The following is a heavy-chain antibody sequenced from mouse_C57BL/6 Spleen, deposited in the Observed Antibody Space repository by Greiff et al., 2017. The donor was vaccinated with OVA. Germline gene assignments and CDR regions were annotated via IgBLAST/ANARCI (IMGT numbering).Heavy chain of an antibody. Sequence: VQLQQSGPELVKPGASVKISCKASGYTFTDYYMNWVKQSHGQSLEWIGDINPNNGGTSYNQKFKGKATLTVDTSSSTAYMELRSLTSEDSAVYYCASGGTGRWYFDVWGTGTTVTVSS. CDR1: GYTFTDYY. V-gene: IGHV1-26*01. CDR2: INPNNGGT. D-gene: IGHD4-1*01. J-gene: IGHJ1*03. CDR3: ASGGTGRWYFDV.